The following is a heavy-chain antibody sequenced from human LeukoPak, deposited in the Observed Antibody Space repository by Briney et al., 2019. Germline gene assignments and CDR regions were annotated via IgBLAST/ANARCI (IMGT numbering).Heavy chain of an antibody. J-gene: IGHJ4*02. CDR1: GFTFSSYN. D-gene: IGHD6-13*01. CDR2: ISSKSSYI. Sequence: GGSLRPSCAASGFTFSSYNMNWVRQAPGKGLEWVSSISSKSSYIYYADSEKGRFTISRDNAKNSLYLQLNSLRAEDTAVYYCARDVSASSSWVRFDYWGQGTLVTVSS. V-gene: IGHV3-21*01. CDR3: ARDVSASSSWVRFDY.